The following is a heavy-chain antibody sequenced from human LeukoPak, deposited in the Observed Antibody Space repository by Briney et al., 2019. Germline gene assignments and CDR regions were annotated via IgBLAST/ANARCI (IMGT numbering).Heavy chain of an antibody. V-gene: IGHV1-69*05. J-gene: IGHJ4*02. CDR1: GGTFSSYA. CDR3: ARGRSGLDDY. Sequence: ASVKVSRKASGGTFSSYAISWVRQAPGQGLEWMGRIIPIFGTANYAQKFQGRVTITTDESTSTAYMELSSLRSEDTAVYYCARGRSGLDDYWGQGTLVTVSS. CDR2: IIPIFGTA. D-gene: IGHD2-15*01.